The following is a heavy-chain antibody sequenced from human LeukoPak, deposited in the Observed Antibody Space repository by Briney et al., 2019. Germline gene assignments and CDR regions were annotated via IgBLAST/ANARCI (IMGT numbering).Heavy chain of an antibody. CDR2: ISWNGDTI. V-gene: IGHV3-9*01. CDR1: GFDFHNYM. CDR3: ASTYGSGSYLHS. Sequence: GGSLRLSCAASGFDFHNYMMHWVRQAPGKGLEWVSEISWNGDTIGYADSVKGRFLISRDNARRSLYLRMNSLRLEDTAFYYCASTYGSGSYLHSWGQGTLVTVSS. J-gene: IGHJ4*02. D-gene: IGHD3-10*01.